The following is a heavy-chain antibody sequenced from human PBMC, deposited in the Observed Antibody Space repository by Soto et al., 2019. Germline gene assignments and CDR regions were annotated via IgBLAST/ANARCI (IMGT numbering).Heavy chain of an antibody. CDR1: RYTFTGYY. J-gene: IGHJ3*02. D-gene: IGHD3-10*01. CDR2: INPNSGGT. Sequence: ASVKVSCKASRYTFTGYYMHWVRQAPGQGLEWMGWINPNSGGTNYAQKFQGWVTMTRDTSISTAYMELSRLRSDDTAVYYCAREGGITMVRGALNAFDIWGQGTMVTVS. CDR3: AREGGITMVRGALNAFDI. V-gene: IGHV1-2*04.